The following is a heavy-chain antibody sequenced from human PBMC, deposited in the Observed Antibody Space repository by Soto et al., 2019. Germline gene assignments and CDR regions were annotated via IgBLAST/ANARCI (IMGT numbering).Heavy chain of an antibody. D-gene: IGHD3-22*01. V-gene: IGHV1-3*01. CDR1: GYTFTSYA. J-gene: IGHJ5*02. Sequence: GASLKVSCKASGYTFTSYAMHWVRQAPGQRLEWMGWINAGNGNTKYSQKFQGRVTITRDTSASTAYMELSSLRSEDTAVYYCARTDSSGYTKTNWFDPWGQGTLVTVSS. CDR2: INAGNGNT. CDR3: ARTDSSGYTKTNWFDP.